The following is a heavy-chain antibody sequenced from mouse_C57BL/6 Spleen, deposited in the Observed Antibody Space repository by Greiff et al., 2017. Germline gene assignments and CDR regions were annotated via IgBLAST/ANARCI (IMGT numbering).Heavy chain of an antibody. Sequence: VHVKQSGTVLARPGASVKMSCKTSGYTFTSYWMHWVKQRPGQGLEWIGTIYPGNSDTSYNQKFKGKAKLPADTSASTAYMELSSLTNEDSAVYYCTRSNWDLAWFAYWGQGTLVTVSA. D-gene: IGHD4-1*01. J-gene: IGHJ3*01. CDR3: TRSNWDLAWFAY. CDR2: IYPGNSDT. V-gene: IGHV1-5*01. CDR1: GYTFTSYW.